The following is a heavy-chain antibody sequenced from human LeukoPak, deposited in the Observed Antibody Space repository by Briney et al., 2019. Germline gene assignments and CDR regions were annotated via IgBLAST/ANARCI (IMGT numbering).Heavy chain of an antibody. Sequence: GGSLRLSCAAPGFTFSRYAMNWVRQAPGKGLEWVSYINTDSSDLQYADSVKGRFPISRDNARNTLYLQLRSQRPEDWAVYYCARNTFQPGLIDSWGQGTLVSVS. J-gene: IGHJ4*02. V-gene: IGHV3-21*05. CDR1: GFTFSRYA. CDR3: ARNTFQPGLIDS. D-gene: IGHD2-2*01. CDR2: INTDSSDL.